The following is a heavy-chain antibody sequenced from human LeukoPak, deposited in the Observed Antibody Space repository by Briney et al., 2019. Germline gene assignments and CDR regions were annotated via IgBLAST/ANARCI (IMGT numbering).Heavy chain of an antibody. CDR3: ARHRTVTTDYFDY. D-gene: IGHD4-17*01. V-gene: IGHV4-39*01. Sequence: SETLSLTCTVSGGSISSSSYYWGWIRQPPGKGLEWIGSIYYSGSTYYNPSLKSRVTISVDTSKNQFSLKLSSVTAADTAVYYCARHRTVTTDYFDYWGQETLVTVSS. J-gene: IGHJ4*02. CDR2: IYYSGST. CDR1: GGSISSSSYY.